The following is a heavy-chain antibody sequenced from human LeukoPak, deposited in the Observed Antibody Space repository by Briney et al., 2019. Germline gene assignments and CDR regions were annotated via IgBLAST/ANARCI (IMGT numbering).Heavy chain of an antibody. CDR3: ARVKGATVLDI. V-gene: IGHV1-18*01. Sequence: GASVKVSCKASGYTFTSYGISWVRQAPGQGLEWMGWISAYNGNTNYAQKFQGRVTITTDESTSTAYMELSSLRSEDTAVYYCARVKGATVLDIWGQGTMVTVSS. CDR2: ISAYNGNT. J-gene: IGHJ3*02. D-gene: IGHD1-26*01. CDR1: GYTFTSYG.